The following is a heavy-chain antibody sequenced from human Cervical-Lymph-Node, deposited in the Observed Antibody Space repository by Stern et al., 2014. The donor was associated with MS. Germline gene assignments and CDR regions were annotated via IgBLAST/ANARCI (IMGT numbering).Heavy chain of an antibody. CDR1: GFTFSSYS. J-gene: IGHJ4*02. V-gene: IGHV3-21*01. D-gene: IGHD2/OR15-2a*01. CDR3: ARDYDGNYLTYFEY. CDR2: ISSSGSDI. Sequence: EVQLVESGGGLVKPGGSLKLSCAVSGFTFSSYSMNWVRQAPGKGLEWVSSISSSGSDIYYADSVKGRFTISRDNAKNSLSLQMNSLRAEDTAVYYCARDYDGNYLTYFEYWGQGTLVTVSS.